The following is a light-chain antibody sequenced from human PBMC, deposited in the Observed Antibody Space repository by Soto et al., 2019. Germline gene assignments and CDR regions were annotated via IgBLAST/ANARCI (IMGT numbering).Light chain of an antibody. V-gene: IGLV1-51*02. CDR3: GTWDSSLSIRV. CDR1: SSNIGHNY. Sequence: QSVLTQPPSVSGAPGQKVTISCSGSSSNIGHNYVYSYQQLPGTAPKLLIYENNKRPSGIPDRFSGAKSVTSATLGITGLQTEDEDDYYCGTWDSSLSIRVFGGGTKLTVL. CDR2: ENN. J-gene: IGLJ3*02.